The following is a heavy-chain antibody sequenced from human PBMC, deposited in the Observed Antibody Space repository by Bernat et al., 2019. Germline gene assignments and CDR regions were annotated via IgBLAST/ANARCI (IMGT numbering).Heavy chain of an antibody. D-gene: IGHD4-17*01. CDR3: AKARYGDYTWNFDS. Sequence: EVQLVESGGGVVQPGGSLRLSCVASGFTFSSYAMGWVRQAPGKGLEWVSVITNSGSSPYYADSAKGRFTISRDNSKNTLYLQMNSLRTEDTAVYYCAKARYGDYTWNFDSWGQGTLVTVSS. J-gene: IGHJ4*02. CDR1: GFTFSSYA. CDR2: ITNSGSSP. V-gene: IGHV3-23*04.